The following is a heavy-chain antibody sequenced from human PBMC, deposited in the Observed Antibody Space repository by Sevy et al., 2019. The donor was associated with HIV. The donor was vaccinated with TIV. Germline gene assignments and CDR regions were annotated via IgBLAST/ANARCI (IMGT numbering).Heavy chain of an antibody. J-gene: IGHJ5*02. Sequence: SETLSLACTVSGGSISSYHWSWIRQPAGKGLERIGRISTSGNTNYNPSLESRVTMSVDTSKNLFSLSLSSVTAADTAVYYCARGPKYTTSSGWLDPWRQGTLVTVSS. CDR1: GGSISSYH. D-gene: IGHD6-6*01. CDR3: ARGPKYTTSSGWLDP. V-gene: IGHV4-4*07. CDR2: ISTSGNT.